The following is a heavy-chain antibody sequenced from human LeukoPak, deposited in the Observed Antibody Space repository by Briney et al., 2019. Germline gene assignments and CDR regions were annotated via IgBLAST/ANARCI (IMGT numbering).Heavy chain of an antibody. D-gene: IGHD3-3*01. J-gene: IGHJ6*03. CDR1: GFAFTNYV. CDR2: ISGSGSST. Sequence: GGSLRLSCAASGFAFTNYVMNWVRQAPGKGLEWVSGISGSGSSTYYAASVRGRFTISRDSSKNTVFLQMSSLRAEDTAAYYCAKGPNSDFWSGYSHYTDVWGKGTTAIVSS. CDR3: AKGPNSDFWSGYSHYTDV. V-gene: IGHV3-23*01.